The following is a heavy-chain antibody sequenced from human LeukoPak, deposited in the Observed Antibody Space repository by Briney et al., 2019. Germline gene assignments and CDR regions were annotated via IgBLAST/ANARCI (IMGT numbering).Heavy chain of an antibody. J-gene: IGHJ6*02. CDR1: GFNFGDYA. CDR2: IRSKAYDAAI. Sequence: PGRSLRLSCAASGFNFGDYALNWVRPAPGKGLEWVGFIRSKAYDAAIDYAASVEGRFSISRDDSRSIAYLHMNSLKTEDTAIYYCGRATHETIRYISYHGMDVWGQGTTVTVSS. V-gene: IGHV3-49*04. D-gene: IGHD3-16*02. CDR3: GRATHETIRYISYHGMDV.